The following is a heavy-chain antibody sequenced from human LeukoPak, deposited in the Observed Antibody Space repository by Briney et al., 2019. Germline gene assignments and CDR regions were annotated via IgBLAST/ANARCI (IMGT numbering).Heavy chain of an antibody. V-gene: IGHV3-7*03. CDR2: IKQDGSEK. D-gene: IGHD5-18*01. Sequence: GGSLRLSCAASGITFSSYWMSWVRQAPGKGLEWVANIKQDGSEKYYVDSVKGRFTISRDNAKNSLYLQMNSLRAEDTAVYYCAREGYSYGPFDYWGQGTLVTVSS. CDR3: AREGYSYGPFDY. CDR1: GITFSSYW. J-gene: IGHJ4*02.